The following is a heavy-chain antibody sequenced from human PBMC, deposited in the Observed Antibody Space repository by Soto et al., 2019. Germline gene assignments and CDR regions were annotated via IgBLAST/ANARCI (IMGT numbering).Heavy chain of an antibody. CDR2: IYYSGST. J-gene: IGHJ6*02. CDR3: ARDDYRGGGPYYYYGMDV. V-gene: IGHV4-61*01. CDR1: GGSVSSGNYY. Sequence: XGTLSLTCTVSGGSVSSGNYYGSWIRQPPGKGLEWIGYIYYSGSTNYNPSLKSRVTISVDTSKNQFSLKLSSVTAADTAVYYCARDDYRGGGPYYYYGMDVWGQGTTVTVSS. D-gene: IGHD4-4*01.